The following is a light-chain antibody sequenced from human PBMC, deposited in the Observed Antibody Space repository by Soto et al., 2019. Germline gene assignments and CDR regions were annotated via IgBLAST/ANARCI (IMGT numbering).Light chain of an antibody. Sequence: DIQMTQSPSTLSASVGDRVTITSRASHSISSWLAWHQQKPGKAPILLIYKASSLESGVPSRFSGGGSGTEFTLTISSLQPADFATYYCQQYNSYSLYTFGQGTKLEIK. J-gene: IGKJ2*01. CDR3: QQYNSYSLYT. CDR1: HSISSW. CDR2: KAS. V-gene: IGKV1-5*03.